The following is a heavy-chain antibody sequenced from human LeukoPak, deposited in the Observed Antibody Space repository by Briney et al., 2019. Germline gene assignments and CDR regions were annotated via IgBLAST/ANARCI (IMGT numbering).Heavy chain of an antibody. J-gene: IGHJ6*04. V-gene: IGHV3-48*03. Sequence: HPGGSLRLSCAASGFTFSSYEMNWVRQSPGKGLEWVSYISSSGSTIYYADSVKGRFTISRDNAKNSLYLQMNSLRAEDTAVYYCAELGITMIGGVWGKGTTVTISS. CDR1: GFTFSSYE. D-gene: IGHD3-10*02. CDR2: ISSSGSTI. CDR3: AELGITMIGGV.